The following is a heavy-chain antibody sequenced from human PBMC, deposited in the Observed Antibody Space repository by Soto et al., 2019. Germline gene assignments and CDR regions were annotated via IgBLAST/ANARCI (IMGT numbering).Heavy chain of an antibody. V-gene: IGHV1-69*04. Sequence: ASVKVSCKASGGTFGSYTISWVRQAPGQGLEWMGRIIPILDVANYAQRFQGRVTMTADKSTNTTYMELSSLRSEDTAVYYCARDPGAFERSSQGTTKINWFDPWGQGTLVTVSS. D-gene: IGHD3-3*02. J-gene: IGHJ5*02. CDR1: GGTFGSYT. CDR3: ARDPGAFERSSQGTTKINWFDP. CDR2: IIPILDVA.